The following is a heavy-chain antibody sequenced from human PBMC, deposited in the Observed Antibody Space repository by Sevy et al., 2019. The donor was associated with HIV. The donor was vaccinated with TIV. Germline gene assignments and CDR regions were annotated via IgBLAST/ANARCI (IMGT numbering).Heavy chain of an antibody. CDR2: ISSSSNTI. CDR1: GFTFSTYN. CDR3: TRGKGSSDY. Sequence: GGSLRLSCAASGFTFSTYNMNWVRQAPGKGLEWISYISSSSNTIDYAASVKGRFTISRDNAKNSVYLQMNSLRGEDTAVYYCTRGKGSSDYWGQGTLVTVSS. V-gene: IGHV3-48*01. J-gene: IGHJ4*02. D-gene: IGHD6-6*01.